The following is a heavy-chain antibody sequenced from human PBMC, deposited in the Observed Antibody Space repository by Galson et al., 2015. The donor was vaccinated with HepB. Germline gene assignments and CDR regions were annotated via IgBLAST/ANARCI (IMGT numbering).Heavy chain of an antibody. Sequence: SLRLSCAASGFTFSSYSMNWVRQAPGKGLEWVSSISSSSSYIYYADSVKGRFTISRDNAKNSLYLQMNSLRAEDTAVYYCARDQWANIAVAVTIDYWGQGTLVTVSS. CDR2: ISSSSSYI. CDR1: GFTFSSYS. J-gene: IGHJ4*02. V-gene: IGHV3-21*01. D-gene: IGHD6-19*01. CDR3: ARDQWANIAVAVTIDY.